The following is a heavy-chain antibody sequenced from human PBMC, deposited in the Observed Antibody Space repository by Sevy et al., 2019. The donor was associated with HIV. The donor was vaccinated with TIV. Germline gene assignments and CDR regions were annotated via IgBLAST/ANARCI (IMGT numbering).Heavy chain of an antibody. V-gene: IGHV3-23*01. CDR3: AGGRFDSSGSFAAFDM. CDR1: GITFNNYA. J-gene: IGHJ3*02. CDR2: IFGSGGTT. Sequence: GGSLRLSCAASGITFNNYAMNWVRQAPGKGLDWVSTIFGSGGTTYYADSVKGRFTISRDNSKNTLYLQMNSLRTEDTALYYCAGGRFDSSGSFAAFDMWGQGTMVTVSS. D-gene: IGHD3-22*01.